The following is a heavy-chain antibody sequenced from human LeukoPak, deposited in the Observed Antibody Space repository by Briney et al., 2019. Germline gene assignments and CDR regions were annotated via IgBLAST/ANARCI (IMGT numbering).Heavy chain of an antibody. J-gene: IGHJ5*02. Sequence: QSGGSLRLSCAASGFSFSTFAMDWVRQAPGKRLEWVAVITYDGSDKYYADSVKGRFSISRDNSKNTLYLQMNSLRAEDTAVYYCARDSGFLPYNWFDTWGQGTLVTVSS. D-gene: IGHD2-15*01. CDR2: ITYDGSDK. CDR3: ARDSGFLPYNWFDT. V-gene: IGHV3-30-3*01. CDR1: GFSFSTFA.